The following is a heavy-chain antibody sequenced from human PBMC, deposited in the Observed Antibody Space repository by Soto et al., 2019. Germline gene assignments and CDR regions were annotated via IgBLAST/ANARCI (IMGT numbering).Heavy chain of an antibody. J-gene: IGHJ4*02. CDR1: GDSMTKYY. CDR3: ARTVGAAYYFDF. Sequence: PSETLSLTCNVSGDSMTKYYWIWIRQPAGKGLEWIGRIYTSGSTNYNPSLKSRVTMSIDTSNNHFSLNLKSVTAADTAVYYCARTVGAAYYFDFWGQGALVTVSS. V-gene: IGHV4-4*07. CDR2: IYTSGST. D-gene: IGHD1-26*01.